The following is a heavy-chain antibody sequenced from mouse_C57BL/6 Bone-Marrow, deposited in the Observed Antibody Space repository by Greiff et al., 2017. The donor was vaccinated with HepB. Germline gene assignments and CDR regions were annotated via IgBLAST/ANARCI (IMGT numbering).Heavy chain of an antibody. D-gene: IGHD2-1*01. CDR2: ISTGGTYT. V-gene: IGHV5-6*01. CDR1: GFTFSTSG. CDR3: ARDRFYYYFTY. Sequence: EVKLMESGGDLVKPGGSLKLSCAASGFTFSTSGMSWVRQSPDERLEWVASISTGGTYTYYPDSVKGRFTISRDTATNTLFLLMTSLKSEDSAIYYCARDRFYYYFTYSRQFTTLTFSS. J-gene: IGHJ2*01.